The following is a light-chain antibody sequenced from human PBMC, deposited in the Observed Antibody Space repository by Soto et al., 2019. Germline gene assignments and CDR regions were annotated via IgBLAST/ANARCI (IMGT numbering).Light chain of an antibody. CDR2: HAS. Sequence: EIVMTQSPATLSVSPGERATLSCRASQSVDSNLAWYQQKPGQAPRLLIYHASTRAAGGPARFSGSGSGTEFTLTISSLQSEDFAVYYCHQYNNWPPGTFGQGTKVEIK. V-gene: IGKV3-15*01. J-gene: IGKJ1*01. CDR3: HQYNNWPPGT. CDR1: QSVDSN.